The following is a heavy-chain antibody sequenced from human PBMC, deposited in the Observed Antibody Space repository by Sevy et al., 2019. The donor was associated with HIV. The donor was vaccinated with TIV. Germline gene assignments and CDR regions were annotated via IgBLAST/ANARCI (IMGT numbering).Heavy chain of an antibody. CDR1: GYSFTSYW. D-gene: IGHD6-19*01. V-gene: IGHV5-51*01. CDR2: IYPGDSDT. J-gene: IGHJ3*02. Sequence: GESLKISCKGSGYSFTSYWIGWVRQMPGKGLEWMGIIYPGDSDTRYSPSFQGQVTISADMSISTAYLQWSSLKATDTAMYYCARRRHYIAVAGTDAFDIWGQGTMVTVSS. CDR3: ARRRHYIAVAGTDAFDI.